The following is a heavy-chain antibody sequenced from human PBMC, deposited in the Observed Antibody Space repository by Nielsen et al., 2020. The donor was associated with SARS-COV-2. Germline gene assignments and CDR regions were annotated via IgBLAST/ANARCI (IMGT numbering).Heavy chain of an antibody. D-gene: IGHD3-16*02. CDR2: IGTAGDT. V-gene: IGHV3-13*04. CDR1: GFTFSNYD. CDR3: ARGGEGLSLGELSFRGFDP. J-gene: IGHJ5*02. Sequence: GESLKISCAASGFTFSNYDMHWVRQGTGKGLEWVSAIGTAGDTYYPGSVKGRFTISRENAKNSLYLQMNSLRAGDTAVYYCARGGEGLSLGELSFRGFDPWGQGTLVTVSS.